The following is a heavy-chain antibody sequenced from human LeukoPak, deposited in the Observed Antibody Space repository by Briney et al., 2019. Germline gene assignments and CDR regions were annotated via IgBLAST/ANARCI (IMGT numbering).Heavy chain of an antibody. V-gene: IGHV3-23*01. CDR3: AKETRIMITFGGVIFYFDY. CDR1: GFTFSSYA. Sequence: QTGGSLRLSCAASGFTFSSYAMSWVRQAPGKGLEWVSAISGSGGSTYYADSVKGRFTISRDNSKNTLYLQMNSLRAEDTAVYYCAKETRIMITFGGVIFYFDYWGQGTLVTVSS. D-gene: IGHD3-16*01. CDR2: ISGSGGST. J-gene: IGHJ4*02.